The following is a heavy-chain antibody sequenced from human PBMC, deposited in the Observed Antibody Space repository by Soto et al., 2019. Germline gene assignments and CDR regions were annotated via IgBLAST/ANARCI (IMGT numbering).Heavy chain of an antibody. J-gene: IGHJ5*02. Sequence: PSETLSLTCTVSGGSINSGDYSWTWIRQPPGKGLEWIGYIYYSGSTYYNPSLKSRVTISVDTSKNQFSLKLSSVTAADTAVYYCAGSTSWFDPWGQGTLVTVSS. CDR1: GGSINSGDYS. D-gene: IGHD6-13*01. V-gene: IGHV4-30-2*03. CDR2: IYYSGST. CDR3: AGSTSWFDP.